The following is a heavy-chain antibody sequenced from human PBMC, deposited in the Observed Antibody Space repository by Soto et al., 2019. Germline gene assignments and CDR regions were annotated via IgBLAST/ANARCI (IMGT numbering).Heavy chain of an antibody. CDR1: GFTFSSSA. Sequence: SVKVSCKASGFTFSSSAVQWVRQTRGQCLEWIGWIVVGSGNTNYAQKFQERVTITRDMSTSTAYMDLRGLTSEDTAVYYCARTGSGWYLGFDYWGQGTLVTVSS. CDR3: ARTGSGWYLGFDY. D-gene: IGHD6-19*01. V-gene: IGHV1-58*01. J-gene: IGHJ4*02. CDR2: IVVGSGNT.